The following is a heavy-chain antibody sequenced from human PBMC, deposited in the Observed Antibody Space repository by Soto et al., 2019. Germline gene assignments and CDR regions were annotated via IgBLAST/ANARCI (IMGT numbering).Heavy chain of an antibody. Sequence: GGSLRLSCAASGFTFSSYWMSWVRQAPGKGLEWVAVIWYDGSNKYYADSVKGRFTISRDNSKNTLYLQMNSLRAEDTAVYYCAKDGDSSGYYSFAFDYWGQETLVTVSS. CDR1: GFTFSSYW. D-gene: IGHD3-22*01. CDR2: IWYDGSNK. J-gene: IGHJ4*02. V-gene: IGHV3-30*02. CDR3: AKDGDSSGYYSFAFDY.